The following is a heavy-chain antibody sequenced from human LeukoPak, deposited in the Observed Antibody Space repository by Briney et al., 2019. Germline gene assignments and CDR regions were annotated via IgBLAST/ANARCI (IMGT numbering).Heavy chain of an antibody. V-gene: IGHV3-21*01. J-gene: IGHJ6*04. CDR3: AELGITMIGGV. Sequence: PGGSLRLSCEASGFTFSSSGMTWVRQAPGKGLEWVSFISSSGNHIYYADSMKGRFTISRDNAKNSLFLQMDSLRAEDTAVYYCAELGITMIGGVWGKGTTVTISS. CDR2: ISSSGNHI. CDR1: GFTFSSSG. D-gene: IGHD3-10*02.